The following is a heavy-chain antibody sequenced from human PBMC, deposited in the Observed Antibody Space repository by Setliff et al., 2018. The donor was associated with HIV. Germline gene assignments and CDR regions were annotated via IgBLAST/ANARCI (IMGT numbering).Heavy chain of an antibody. CDR3: ARDWEVLIVYYFDY. Sequence: GGSLRLSCAASGFTFSNAWMSWVRQAPGKGLEWVGRIKSKTDGGTTDYAAPVKGRFTISRDDSKNTLYLQMNSLRAEDTAVYYCARDWEVLIVYYFDYWCQGTLVTVSS. CDR1: GFTFSNAW. D-gene: IGHD2-8*01. CDR2: IKSKTDGGTT. J-gene: IGHJ4*02. V-gene: IGHV3-15*01.